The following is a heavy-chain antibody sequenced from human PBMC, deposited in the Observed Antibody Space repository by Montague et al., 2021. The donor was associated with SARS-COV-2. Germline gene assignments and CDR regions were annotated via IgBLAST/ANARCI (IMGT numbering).Heavy chain of an antibody. V-gene: IGHV4-39*01. CDR2: IYYSGST. D-gene: IGHD2-15*01. Sequence: SETLSLTCTVSGGSISSSSYYWGWIRQPPGKGLEWIGSIYYSGSTYYNPSLKSRVTISVDTSKNQFSLKLSSVTAADTAVYYCARHEGVVVAATYTGLSVNPGWFEPWGQGTLDAVSS. CDR3: ARHEGVVVAATYTGLSVNPGWFEP. CDR1: GGSISSSSYY. J-gene: IGHJ5*02.